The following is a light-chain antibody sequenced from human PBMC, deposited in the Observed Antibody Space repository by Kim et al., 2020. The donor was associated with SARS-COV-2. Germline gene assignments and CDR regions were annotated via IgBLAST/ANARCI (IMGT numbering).Light chain of an antibody. V-gene: IGLV3-25*03. Sequence: SYELTQPPSVSVSPGQTARITCSGDALPKQYAYWYQQKPGQAPVLVIYKDSERPSGIPERFSGSSSGTTVTLTISGVQAEDEADYYCQSADGSFWVFGGGTQLTVL. J-gene: IGLJ3*02. CDR2: KDS. CDR3: QSADGSFWV. CDR1: ALPKQY.